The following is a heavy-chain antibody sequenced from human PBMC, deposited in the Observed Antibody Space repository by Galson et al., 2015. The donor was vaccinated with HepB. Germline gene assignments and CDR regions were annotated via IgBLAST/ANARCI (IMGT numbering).Heavy chain of an antibody. CDR2: IYYSGGA. CDR1: GGSLSSSPYY. D-gene: IGHD5-12*01. Sequence: ETLSLTCSVSGGSLSSSPYYWGWIRQPPGKGLEWIGSIYYSGGAYYAPSLKSRVSISADTSKNQVSLKLNSVTAADTAVYYCARRGGFDYGGANFDFWGQGTLVTASS. J-gene: IGHJ4*02. CDR3: ARRGGFDYGGANFDF. V-gene: IGHV4-39*01.